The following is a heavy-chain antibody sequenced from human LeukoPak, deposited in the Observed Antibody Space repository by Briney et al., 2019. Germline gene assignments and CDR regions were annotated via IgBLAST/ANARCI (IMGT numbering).Heavy chain of an antibody. V-gene: IGHV3-9*01. CDR3: AKDIDYDSSAYQYYFDY. D-gene: IGHD3-22*01. CDR2: ISWNSGSI. CDR1: GFTFDDYA. J-gene: IGHJ4*02. Sequence: GGSLRLSCAASGFTFDDYAMHWVRQAPGKGLEWVSGISWNSGSIGYADSVKGRFTISRDNAKNSLYLQMNSLRTEDTALYYCAKDIDYDSSAYQYYFDYWGQGTLVTVSS.